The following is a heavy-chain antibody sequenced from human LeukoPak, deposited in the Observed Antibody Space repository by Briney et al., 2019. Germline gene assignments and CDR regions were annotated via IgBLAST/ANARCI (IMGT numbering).Heavy chain of an antibody. J-gene: IGHJ4*02. CDR1: GFTLNNYA. CDR3: TKDPKYCTSTICPPDYLQH. Sequence: GGSVRLSCAVSGFTLNNYAMAWVRQAPGKGLEWVATVTGTSHRTYYADSAKGRFTISRDTSNNKVFLQIDTLRVEDTAIYYCTKDPKYCTSTICPPDYLQHWGPGTLLTVSS. D-gene: IGHD2-2*01. V-gene: IGHV3-23*01. CDR2: VTGTSHRT.